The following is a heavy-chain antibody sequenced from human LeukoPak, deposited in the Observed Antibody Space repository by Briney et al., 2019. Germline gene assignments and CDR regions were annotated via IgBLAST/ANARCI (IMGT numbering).Heavy chain of an antibody. CDR2: IPYDGSNK. CDR3: ARSQGVAVAGSGRIDP. J-gene: IGHJ5*02. D-gene: IGHD6-19*01. Sequence: TGGSLRLSCAASGFTFSSYAMHWVRQAPGKGLEWVAVIPYDGSNKYYADSVKGRFTISRDNSKNTLYLQMNSLRAEDTAVYYCARSQGVAVAGSGRIDPWGQGTLVTVSS. V-gene: IGHV3-30-3*01. CDR1: GFTFSSYA.